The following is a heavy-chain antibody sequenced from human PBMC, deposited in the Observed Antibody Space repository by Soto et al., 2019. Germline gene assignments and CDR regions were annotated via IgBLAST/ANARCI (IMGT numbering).Heavy chain of an antibody. Sequence: QVQLVQSGAEVKKPGSSVKVSCKASGGTFSSYTISWVRQAPGQGLEWMGRIIPILGIANYAQKFQGRVTSTAXTSPSXXYMELSSLRSEDTAVYYCAITPYGDRTYYYYGMDVWGQGTTVTVSS. V-gene: IGHV1-69*02. CDR1: GGTFSSYT. D-gene: IGHD4-17*01. CDR3: AITPYGDRTYYYYGMDV. J-gene: IGHJ6*02. CDR2: IIPILGIA.